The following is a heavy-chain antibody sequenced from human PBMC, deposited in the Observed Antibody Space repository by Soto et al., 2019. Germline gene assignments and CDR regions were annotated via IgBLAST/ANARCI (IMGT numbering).Heavy chain of an antibody. D-gene: IGHD6-6*01. CDR1: GYTFTGNY. J-gene: IGHJ3*02. V-gene: IGHV1-2*02. CDR3: ARDGDSSSPFDI. Sequence: QVQLVQSGAEVKKPGASVKVSCKASGYTFTGNYMHWVRQAPGQGLEWMGWINPNSGGTNYAQKFQGRVTVTRDTSFSTAYLELSSLRSDVTAVYYCARDGDSSSPFDIWGQGTMVTVSS. CDR2: INPNSGGT.